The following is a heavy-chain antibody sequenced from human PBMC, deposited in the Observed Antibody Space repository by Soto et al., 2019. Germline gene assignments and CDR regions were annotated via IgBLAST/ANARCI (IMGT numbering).Heavy chain of an antibody. CDR3: ARVNSQTTVVTPAKYYLDY. CDR2: IYYSGST. J-gene: IGHJ4*02. Sequence: PSETLSLTCTVSGGSISRGGYYWSWIRQHPGKGLEWIGYIYYSGSTYYNPSLKSRVTISVDTSKNQFSLKLSSVTAADTAVYYCARVNSQTTVVTPAKYYLDYWGQGTLVTVSS. V-gene: IGHV4-31*03. CDR1: GGSISRGGYY. D-gene: IGHD4-17*01.